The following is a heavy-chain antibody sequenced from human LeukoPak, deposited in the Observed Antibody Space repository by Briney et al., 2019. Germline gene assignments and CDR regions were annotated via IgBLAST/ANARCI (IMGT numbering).Heavy chain of an antibody. Sequence: GGSLRLSCAASGFTFSSYGMHWVRQAPGKGLEWVAFIRYDGSNKYYADSVKGRFTISRDNSKNTLYLQMNSLRAEDTAVYYCAKAWGYCSSTSCYRFYYMDVWGKGTTVTVSS. V-gene: IGHV3-30*02. J-gene: IGHJ6*03. CDR1: GFTFSSYG. CDR2: IRYDGSNK. CDR3: AKAWGYCSSTSCYRFYYMDV. D-gene: IGHD2-2*01.